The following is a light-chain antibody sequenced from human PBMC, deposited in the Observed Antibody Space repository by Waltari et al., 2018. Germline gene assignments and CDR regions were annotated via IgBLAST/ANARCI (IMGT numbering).Light chain of an antibody. V-gene: IGKV3-20*01. Sequence: EIMLTQSPGTLSLSPGERATLSCRASQSISKYLAWYQQKPGPAPRLLSYDASIRATGIPDRFRGSGYGTDFSLTISRLEPEDYAVYYCQKYGSLPATFGRGTKVEIK. CDR2: DAS. J-gene: IGKJ1*01. CDR1: QSISKY. CDR3: QKYGSLPAT.